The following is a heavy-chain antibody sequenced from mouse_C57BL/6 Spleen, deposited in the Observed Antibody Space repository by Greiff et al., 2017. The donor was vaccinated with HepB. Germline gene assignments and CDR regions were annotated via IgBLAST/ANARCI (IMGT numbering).Heavy chain of an antibody. Sequence: VQLKESGAELVRPGASVKLSCTASGFNIKDDYMHWVKQRPEQGLEWIGWIDPENGDTEYASKFQGKATITADTSSNTAYMELRSLTSEDSAVYYCTRTKAIYYGTLGWWGQGTTLTVSS. CDR1: GFNIKDDY. J-gene: IGHJ2*01. D-gene: IGHD2-1*01. V-gene: IGHV14-4*01. CDR3: TRTKAIYYGTLGW. CDR2: IDPENGDT.